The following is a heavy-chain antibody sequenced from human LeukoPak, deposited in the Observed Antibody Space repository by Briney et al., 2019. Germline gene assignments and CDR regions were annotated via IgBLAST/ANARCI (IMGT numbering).Heavy chain of an antibody. Sequence: GGSLRLSCTASGFTVSSNYMSWVRQAPGKRLEWVSVIYSSGNTYYADSVKGRFTISRDNSKNTLYLQMNSLRAEDTAVYYCARGYCSSTSCYAGDYWGQGTLVTVSS. V-gene: IGHV3-53*01. CDR3: ARGYCSSTSCYAGDY. J-gene: IGHJ4*02. CDR1: GFTVSSNY. D-gene: IGHD2-2*01. CDR2: IYSSGNT.